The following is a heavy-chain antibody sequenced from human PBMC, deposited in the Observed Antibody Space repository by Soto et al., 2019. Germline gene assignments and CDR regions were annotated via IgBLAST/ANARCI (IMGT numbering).Heavy chain of an antibody. D-gene: IGHD7-27*01. Sequence: SEILSLTCAVYGGSFSGYYWSWIRQPPGKGLEWIGESNHSGSTKYNPSLKSRVTISVDTSKNQFSLRLSAVTAADTAVYYCARGDVKTGLGYWGQGTLVTVS. CDR2: SNHSGST. J-gene: IGHJ4*02. V-gene: IGHV4-34*01. CDR1: GGSFSGYY. CDR3: ARGDVKTGLGY.